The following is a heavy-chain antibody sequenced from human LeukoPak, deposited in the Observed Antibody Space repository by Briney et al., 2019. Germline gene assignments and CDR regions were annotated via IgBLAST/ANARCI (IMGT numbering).Heavy chain of an antibody. Sequence: PSETLSLTCAVYGGSFSGYYWSWIRQPPGKGLEWIGEINHSGSTNYNPSLKSRVTISVDTSKNQFSLKLSSVTAADTAVYYCAIPRYYYDSSGYALDYWGQGTLVTVSS. V-gene: IGHV4-34*01. J-gene: IGHJ4*02. CDR1: GGSFSGYY. CDR3: AIPRYYYDSSGYALDY. CDR2: INHSGST. D-gene: IGHD3-22*01.